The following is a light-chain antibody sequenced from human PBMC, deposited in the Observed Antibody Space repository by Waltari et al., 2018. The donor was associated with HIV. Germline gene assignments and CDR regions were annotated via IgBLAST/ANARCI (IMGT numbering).Light chain of an antibody. CDR1: QRVSHN. V-gene: IGKV3-15*01. CDR3: QQYSDWPRYT. CDR2: AAS. J-gene: IGKJ2*01. Sequence: EIVMTQSPATLSVSPGETATLSCRASQRVSHNLAWYQQKPGQPPSLVIYAASSRAAGIPARFSGSGSGTEFTLTITSLQSGDFGVYYCQQYSDWPRYTFGGGTNLEIK.